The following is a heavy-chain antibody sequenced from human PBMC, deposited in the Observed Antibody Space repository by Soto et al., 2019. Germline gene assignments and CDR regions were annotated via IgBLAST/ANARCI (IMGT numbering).Heavy chain of an antibody. D-gene: IGHD3-3*01. CDR1: GLTFSSYA. J-gene: IGHJ4*02. CDR2: ISASGDNT. Sequence: GGSLRLSCAASGLTFSSYAMSWVRQAPGKGLEWVSGISASGDNTYYPDSVKGRFTISRDNSKNTLYLQMNSLRAEDTALCYCAAGGEWSFKFVYWGQGTLVTVSS. V-gene: IGHV3-23*01. CDR3: AAGGEWSFKFVY.